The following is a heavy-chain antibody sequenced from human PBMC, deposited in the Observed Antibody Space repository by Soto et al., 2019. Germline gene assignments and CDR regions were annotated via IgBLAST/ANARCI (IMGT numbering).Heavy chain of an antibody. CDR1: GGIFHGYG. CDR2: IRFDGSNE. J-gene: IGHJ4*02. Sequence: QEQLVESGGGVVQPGTSLRLSCAVPGGIFHGYGMHWVRQAPGKGLEWVAIIRFDGSNEEYADSVKGRFTISRDNSKNTLYLQMNTLGAEDTAVYYCARDWIGGTVFGGYLDYWGRGTVVTVSS. V-gene: IGHV3-33*01. D-gene: IGHD3-3*01. CDR3: ARDWIGGTVFGGYLDY.